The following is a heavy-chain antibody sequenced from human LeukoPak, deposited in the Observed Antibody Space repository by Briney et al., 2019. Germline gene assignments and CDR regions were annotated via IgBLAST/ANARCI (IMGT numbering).Heavy chain of an antibody. CDR1: GFTVSNNY. V-gene: IGHV3-53*01. CDR3: ARGDYGGNSVDY. CDR2: IYSGGNI. Sequence: GSLRTSWAASGFTVSNNYLDWVRPAPGKGLEVVSVIYSGGNIYYADSVKGRFTISRDNSKNTLYLQMNSLRAEDTAVYYCARGDYGGNSVDYWGQGTLVTVSS. J-gene: IGHJ4*02. D-gene: IGHD4-23*01.